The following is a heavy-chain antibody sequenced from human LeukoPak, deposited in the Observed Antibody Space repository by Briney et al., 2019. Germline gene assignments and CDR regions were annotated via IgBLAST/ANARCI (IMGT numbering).Heavy chain of an antibody. D-gene: IGHD1-26*01. CDR3: ARERGGSSVDY. CDR1: GGSISSYY. V-gene: IGHV4-39*07. J-gene: IGHJ4*02. Sequence: SETLSLTCTVSGGSISSYYWGWIRQPPGKGLEWIGSIYYSGSTYYNPSLKSRVTISVDTSKNQFSLKLSSVTAADTAVYYCARERGGSSVDYWGQGTLVTVSS. CDR2: IYYSGST.